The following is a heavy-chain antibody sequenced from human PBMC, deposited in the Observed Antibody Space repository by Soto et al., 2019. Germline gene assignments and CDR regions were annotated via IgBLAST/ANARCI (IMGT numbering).Heavy chain of an antibody. D-gene: IGHD3-22*01. CDR2: IYFRGAT. CDR1: GGSMNTFY. V-gene: IGHV4-59*01. J-gene: IGHJ4*02. Sequence: SETLSLTCTVSGGSMNTFYWSWVRQSPGKGLEWIGYIYFRGATHYHPSLQSRVSISIDTSQNQFSLKLNSMTTADTAVYYCARSSGYATPLDQWGQGTLVTVSS. CDR3: ARSSGYATPLDQ.